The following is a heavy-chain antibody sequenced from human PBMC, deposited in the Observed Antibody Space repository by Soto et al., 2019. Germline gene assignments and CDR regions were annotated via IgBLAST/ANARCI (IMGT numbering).Heavy chain of an antibody. D-gene: IGHD6-19*01. CDR2: IYPSDSDT. CDR1: GYSFTSYW. V-gene: IGHV5-51*01. Sequence: XSLKISFKGSGYSFTSYWIGWVPQMPGKGLEWMGIIYPSDSDTRYSPSFQGHVTISADKSISTAYLQWSSLKASDTAMYYCARHEYSSGWRYFDYWGQGTLVTVSS. J-gene: IGHJ4*02. CDR3: ARHEYSSGWRYFDY.